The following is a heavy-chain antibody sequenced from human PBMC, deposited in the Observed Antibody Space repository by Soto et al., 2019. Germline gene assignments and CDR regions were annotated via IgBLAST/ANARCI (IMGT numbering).Heavy chain of an antibody. Sequence: PSETLSLTCTVSGGSISSGDYYWSRIRQPPGKGLEWIGYIYYSGSTYYNPSLKSRVTISVDTSKNQFSLKLSSVTAADTAVYYCARGRRVFGVVPNWFDPWGQGTLVTVSS. V-gene: IGHV4-30-4*01. CDR3: ARGRRVFGVVPNWFDP. D-gene: IGHD3-3*01. CDR2: IYYSGST. J-gene: IGHJ5*02. CDR1: GGSISSGDYY.